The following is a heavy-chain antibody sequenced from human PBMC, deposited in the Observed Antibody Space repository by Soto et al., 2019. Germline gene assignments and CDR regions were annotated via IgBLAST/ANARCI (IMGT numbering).Heavy chain of an antibody. J-gene: IGHJ4*02. CDR1: GFTFSDYY. D-gene: IGHD6-19*01. CDR2: ISSSSSYT. CDR3: ARLAVAGTVDY. Sequence: GGSLRLSCAASGFTFSDYYMSWIRQAPGKGLEWVSYISSSSSYTNYADSVKGRFTISRDNAKNSLYLQMNSLRVEDTAVYYCARLAVAGTVDYWGQGTLVTVSS. V-gene: IGHV3-11*03.